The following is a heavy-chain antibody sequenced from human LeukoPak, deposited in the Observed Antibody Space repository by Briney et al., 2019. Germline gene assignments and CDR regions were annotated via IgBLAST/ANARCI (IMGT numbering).Heavy chain of an antibody. CDR2: ISYDGSNK. CDR3: ARGQTAVAGTFDY. Sequence: GGSLRLSCAAAGFTFSSYAMHWVRQAPGKGLEWVAVISYDGSNKYYADSVKGRFTISRDNSKNTLYLQMNRLRAEETAVYYCARGQTAVAGTFDYWGPGTLVTVSS. J-gene: IGHJ4*02. D-gene: IGHD6-19*01. CDR1: GFTFSSYA. V-gene: IGHV3-30*04.